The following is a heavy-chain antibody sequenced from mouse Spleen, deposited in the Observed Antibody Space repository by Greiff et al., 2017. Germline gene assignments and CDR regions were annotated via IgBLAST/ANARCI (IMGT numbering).Heavy chain of an antibody. CDR1: GYTFTSYW. V-gene: IGHV1-55*01. CDR2: IYPGSGST. Sequence: QVQLQQSGAELVKPGASVKMSCKASGYTFTSYWITWVKQRPGQGLEWIGDIYPGSGSTNYNEKFKSKATLTVDTSSSTAYMQLSSLTSEDSAVYYCARLDGNYDGYYFDYWGQGTTLTVSS. J-gene: IGHJ2*01. CDR3: ARLDGNYDGYYFDY. D-gene: IGHD2-1*01.